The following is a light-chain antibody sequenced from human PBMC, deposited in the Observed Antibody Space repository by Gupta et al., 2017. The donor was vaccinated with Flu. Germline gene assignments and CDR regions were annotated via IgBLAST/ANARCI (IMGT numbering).Light chain of an antibody. CDR2: AAS. CDR1: ESISNY. J-gene: IGKJ1*01. V-gene: IGKV1-39*01. Sequence: DLQMTQSPSSLSASLGDRVTITCRASESISNYVNWYQQKPGRAPKRLSDAASSLQSGVQSRGSSRRSGTDGIGNISSLQPEDVATDYCQQSYTNPRTCGQGTKVEIK. CDR3: QQSYTNPRT.